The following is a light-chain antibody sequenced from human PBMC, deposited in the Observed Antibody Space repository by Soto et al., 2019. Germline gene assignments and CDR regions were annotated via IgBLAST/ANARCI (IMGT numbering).Light chain of an antibody. CDR2: GAS. Sequence: EIVMTQSPATLSVSPGERATLSCRASQSVSSNLAWYQQKPGQAPRLLIYGASTRATGIPARFSGSGSGTEFTLTISSLQSEDFATYYCQQSITTPTFGQGTRLEIK. CDR3: QQSITTPT. CDR1: QSVSSN. J-gene: IGKJ2*01. V-gene: IGKV3-15*01.